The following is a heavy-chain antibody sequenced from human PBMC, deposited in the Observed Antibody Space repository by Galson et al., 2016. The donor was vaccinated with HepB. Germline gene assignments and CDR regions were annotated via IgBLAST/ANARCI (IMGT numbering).Heavy chain of an antibody. CDR3: AREIGSFDS. V-gene: IGHV1-69*13. Sequence: SVKVSCKASGVAFNRHTIAWVRQAPGLGLEWMGGINPLSGTVIYAQKFQGRVTLTSDASATTLYMELSNLRSEDTATYYCAREIGSFDSWGQGTPVTVSS. J-gene: IGHJ4*02. CDR1: GVAFNRHT. CDR2: INPLSGTV. D-gene: IGHD2-21*01.